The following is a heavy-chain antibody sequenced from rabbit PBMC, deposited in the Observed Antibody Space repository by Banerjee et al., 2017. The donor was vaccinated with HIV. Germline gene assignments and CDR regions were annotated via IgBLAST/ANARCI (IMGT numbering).Heavy chain of an antibody. Sequence: QQQLEESGGGLVKPGGTLTLTCTASGFSFSGSYWICWVRQAPGEGLEWIACIGSGSGNTGYATWAKGRFTISKSSSTTVTLQMTSLTAADTATYFCVRGSDDYDARLDVWGQGTLVTVS. CDR3: VRGSDDYDARLDV. D-gene: IGHD2-1*01. J-gene: IGHJ3*01. CDR2: IGSGSGNT. V-gene: IGHV1S45*01. CDR1: GFSFSGSYW.